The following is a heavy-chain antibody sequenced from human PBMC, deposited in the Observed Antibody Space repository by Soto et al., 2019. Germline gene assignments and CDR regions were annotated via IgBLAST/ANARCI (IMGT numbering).Heavy chain of an antibody. Sequence: ASVKVSCKASGYTFTSYYMHWVRQAPGQGLEWMGIINPSGGSTSYAQKFQGRVTMTRDTSMSTVYMELSRLRSEDTAVYYCEADQGDKEAGPWGQGTLVTVSS. CDR3: EADQGDKEAGP. V-gene: IGHV1-46*01. CDR1: GYTFTSYY. CDR2: INPSGGST. D-gene: IGHD3-16*01. J-gene: IGHJ5*02.